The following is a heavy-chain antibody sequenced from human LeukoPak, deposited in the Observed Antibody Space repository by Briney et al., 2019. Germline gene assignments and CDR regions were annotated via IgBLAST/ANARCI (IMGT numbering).Heavy chain of an antibody. CDR2: INHSGST. D-gene: IGHD2-2*01. V-gene: IGHV4-34*01. CDR1: GGSFSGYY. J-gene: IGHJ5*02. CDR3: ARGPLGYCSSTSCSRQYNWFDP. Sequence: SETLSLTCAVYGGSFSGYYWSWIRQPPGKGPEWIGEINHSGSTNYNPSLKSRVTISVDTSKNQFSLKLSSVTAADTAVYYCARGPLGYCSSTSCSRQYNWFDPWGQGTLVTVSS.